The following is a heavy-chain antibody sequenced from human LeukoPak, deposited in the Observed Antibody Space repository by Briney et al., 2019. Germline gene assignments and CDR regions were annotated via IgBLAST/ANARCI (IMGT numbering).Heavy chain of an antibody. CDR3: ARDRGIVGVPPTTAYYMDV. D-gene: IGHD2-2*01. CDR2: ISAYNGNT. V-gene: IGHV1-18*01. CDR1: GYTFTSYG. J-gene: IGHJ6*03. Sequence: ASVKVSCKASGYTFTSYGISWVRQAPGQGLEWMGWISAYNGNTNYAQKLQGRVTMTTDTSTSTAYMELRSLRAEDTAVYYCARDRGIVGVPPTTAYYMDVWGKGTTVTVSS.